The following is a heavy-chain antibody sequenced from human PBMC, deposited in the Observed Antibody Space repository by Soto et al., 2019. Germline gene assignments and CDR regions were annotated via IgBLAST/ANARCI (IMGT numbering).Heavy chain of an antibody. V-gene: IGHV3-30-3*01. CDR2: ISYDGSNK. J-gene: IGHJ4*02. Sequence: PGGSLRLSCAASGFTFSSYAMHWVRQAPGKGLEWVAVISYDGSNKYYADSVKGRFTISRDNSKNTLYLQMNSLRAEDTAVYYCARFDILYDYVWGSPDYWGQGTLVTVSS. CDR3: ARFDILYDYVWGSPDY. D-gene: IGHD3-16*01. CDR1: GFTFSSYA.